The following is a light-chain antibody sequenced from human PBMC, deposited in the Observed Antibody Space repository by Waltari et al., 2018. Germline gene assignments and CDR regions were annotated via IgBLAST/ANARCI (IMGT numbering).Light chain of an antibody. CDR1: SGSIARNY. Sequence: NFMLTQPHSVSGSPGKTVTISCTRPSGSIARNYAQWYQLRPGRAPSTVIFEDNRRPSGVSDRFSGSIDTSSNSASLTISGLQTEDEADYYCHSFDTNNHWIFGGGTALTVL. V-gene: IGLV6-57*03. J-gene: IGLJ3*02. CDR2: EDN. CDR3: HSFDTNNHWI.